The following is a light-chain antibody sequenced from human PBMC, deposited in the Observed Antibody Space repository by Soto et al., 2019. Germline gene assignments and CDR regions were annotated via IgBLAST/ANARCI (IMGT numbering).Light chain of an antibody. J-gene: IGKJ1*01. V-gene: IGKV1-5*03. CDR2: KTS. CDR1: QSISGW. CDR3: QQYNGYRWT. Sequence: DIQMTQSPSTLSASVGDRVTITCRASQSISGWLAWYQQKPGKAPKLLIYKTSSLESGVPSRFSGSGSGTEFTLTISSLQPDDFATYYCQQYNGYRWTFGQGTKVDIK.